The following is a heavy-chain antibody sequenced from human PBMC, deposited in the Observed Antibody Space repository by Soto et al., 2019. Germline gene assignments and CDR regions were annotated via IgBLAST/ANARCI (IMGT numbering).Heavy chain of an antibody. V-gene: IGHV1-3*05. CDR1: GYTFTSYA. D-gene: IGHD2-21*02. CDR3: ARSIVLVTALDY. Sequence: QVQLVQSGAEEKKPGASVKVSCKASGYTFTSYAMHWVRRATGQRLEWMGWINAGNGNTKYSQKFQGRVTITRDTSASTAYMELSSLRSEDSYVYYCARSIVLVTALDYWGQGTLVTVSS. J-gene: IGHJ4*02. CDR2: INAGNGNT.